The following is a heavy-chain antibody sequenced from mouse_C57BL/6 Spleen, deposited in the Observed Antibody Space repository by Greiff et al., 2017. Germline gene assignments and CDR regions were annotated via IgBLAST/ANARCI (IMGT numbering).Heavy chain of an antibody. Sequence: EVQLQESGPGLVKPSQSLSLTCSVTGYSITSGYYWNWIRQFPGNKLEWMGYISYDGSNNYNPSLKNRISITRDTSKNQFFLKLNSVTTEDTATYYCARDGYYGSRYFDVWGTGTTVTVSS. J-gene: IGHJ1*03. CDR3: ARDGYYGSRYFDV. CDR1: GYSITSGYY. D-gene: IGHD1-1*01. CDR2: ISYDGSN. V-gene: IGHV3-6*01.